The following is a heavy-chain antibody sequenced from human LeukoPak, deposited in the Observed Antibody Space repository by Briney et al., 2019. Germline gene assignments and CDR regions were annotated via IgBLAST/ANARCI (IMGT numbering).Heavy chain of an antibody. CDR3: ARGLGVAAADS. CDR2: IYPSGST. J-gene: IGHJ4*02. D-gene: IGHD6-13*01. Sequence: SETLSLTCSVSGDSIKSYYWSWVRQAAGKGLEWIGRIYPSGSTNYNPSLKSRVNMSEDTSKNHFSLSLRSVTAADTAVYYCARGLGVAAADSWGQGILVTVSS. V-gene: IGHV4-4*07. CDR1: GDSIKSYY.